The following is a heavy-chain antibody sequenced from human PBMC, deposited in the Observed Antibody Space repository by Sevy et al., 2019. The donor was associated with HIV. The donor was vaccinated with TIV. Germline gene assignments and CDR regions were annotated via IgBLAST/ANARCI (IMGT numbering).Heavy chain of an antibody. J-gene: IGHJ4*02. V-gene: IGHV1-2*02. Sequence: ASVKVSCKASGYTFTGYYMHWVRQAPGQGLEWMGWINPNSGGTNYAQRFQGRVTMTRDTCVSTAYMDLSKLRSDDTAVYYCARFSRGYSYGYGYWGQGTLVTVSS. CDR1: GYTFTGYY. CDR2: INPNSGGT. D-gene: IGHD5-18*01. CDR3: ARFSRGYSYGYGY.